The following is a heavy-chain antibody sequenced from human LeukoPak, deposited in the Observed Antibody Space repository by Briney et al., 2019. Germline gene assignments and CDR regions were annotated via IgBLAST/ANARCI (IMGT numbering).Heavy chain of an antibody. CDR2: IYHSGST. CDR1: AYSISSGYY. J-gene: IGHJ5*02. V-gene: IGHV4-38-2*02. D-gene: IGHD1-20*01. CDR3: ARAPYNWNGINWFDP. Sequence: SETLSLTCTVSAYSISSGYYWVWIRQPPGKGLERIGSIYHSGSTYCNPSLKSRVTISVDTSKNQFSLKLSSVTAADTGVYYCARAPYNWNGINWFDPWGQGTLVIVSS.